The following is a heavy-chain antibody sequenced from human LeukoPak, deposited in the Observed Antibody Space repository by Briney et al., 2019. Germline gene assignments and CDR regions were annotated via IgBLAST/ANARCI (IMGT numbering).Heavy chain of an antibody. J-gene: IGHJ6*02. CDR1: GYTFTSYD. Sequence: ASVKVSCKASGYTFTSYDINWVRQVTGQGLEWMGWMNPNSGNTGYAQKFQGRVTMTRNTSISTAYMELSSLRSEDTAVYYCARGRFLEWFSTYGMDVWGQGTTVTVSS. CDR2: MNPNSGNT. V-gene: IGHV1-8*01. D-gene: IGHD3-3*01. CDR3: ARGRFLEWFSTYGMDV.